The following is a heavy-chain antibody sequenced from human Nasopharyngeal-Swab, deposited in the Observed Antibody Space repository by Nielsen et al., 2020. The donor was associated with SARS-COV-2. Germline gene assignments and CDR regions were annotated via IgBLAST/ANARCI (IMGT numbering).Heavy chain of an antibody. J-gene: IGHJ4*02. D-gene: IGHD1-26*01. V-gene: IGHV3-64D*09. CDR2: ISSNGGST. CDR3: VKDRGSYVFDY. Sequence: GESLKISCSASGFTFSSYAMHWVRQAPGKGLEYVSAISSNGGSTYYADSVKGRFTISRDNSKNTLYLQMSSLRAEDTAVYYCVKDRGSYVFDYWGQGTLVTVSS. CDR1: GFTFSSYA.